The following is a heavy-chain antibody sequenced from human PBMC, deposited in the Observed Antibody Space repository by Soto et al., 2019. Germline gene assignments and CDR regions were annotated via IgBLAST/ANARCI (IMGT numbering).Heavy chain of an antibody. D-gene: IGHD4-17*01. J-gene: IGHJ6*02. CDR3: ARLERTVTGFYYYYGVDV. V-gene: IGHV4-59*01. Sequence: PSETLSLTCTVSGDSISAYYWSWIRQPPGKGLEWIGPIYNSGFTNYNPSLEGRVTLAGDTSRNYFSLKVRSVTTADTAVYYCARLERTVTGFYYYYGVDVWGQGTTVT. CDR1: GDSISAYY. CDR2: IYNSGFT.